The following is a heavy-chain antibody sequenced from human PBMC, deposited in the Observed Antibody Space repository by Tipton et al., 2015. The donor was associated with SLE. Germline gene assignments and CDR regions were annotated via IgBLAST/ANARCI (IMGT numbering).Heavy chain of an antibody. J-gene: IGHJ4*02. CDR1: GFTFSDYW. Sequence: SLRLSCAASGFTFSDYWMYWVRQTPGKRLMWVSRISGDGKDINYADSVRGRFIISRDNAKNTLYLQMNSLRDEDTAVYYCARTFGNTYGYGGVDYWGQGTLVTVSS. CDR2: ISGDGKDI. V-gene: IGHV3-74*01. D-gene: IGHD5-18*01. CDR3: ARTFGNTYGYGGVDY.